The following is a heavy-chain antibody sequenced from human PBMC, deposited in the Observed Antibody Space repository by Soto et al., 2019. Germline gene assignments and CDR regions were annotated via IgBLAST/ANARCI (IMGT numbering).Heavy chain of an antibody. CDR2: IDPHSGGR. D-gene: IGHD1-1*01. J-gene: IGHJ5*02. V-gene: IGHV1-2*02. CDR1: GYSFTDFDYY. CDR3: ASPVHVGLDP. Sequence: QLQLVQSGAEVKKPGASVKVSCKSSGYSFTDFDYYIHWVRQAPGQGLEWMGWIDPHSGGRNYAQRFQGRVTLTRDTSITTAYMELSSLRSDDTAVYYCASPVHVGLDPWGQGTLVSVSS.